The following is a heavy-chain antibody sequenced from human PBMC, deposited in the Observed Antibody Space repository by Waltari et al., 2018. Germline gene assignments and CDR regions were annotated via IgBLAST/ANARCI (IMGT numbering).Heavy chain of an antibody. V-gene: IGHV3-7*01. CDR1: GFTLSSFW. CDR3: ATSGWYCFDY. D-gene: IGHD6-19*01. J-gene: IGHJ4*02. CDR2: IKQDGREK. Sequence: EVQLVESGGGLVQPGGSLRLSCAASGFTLSSFWMNWVRQTPGKGLEGGAGIKQDGREKYYADSVKGRFTISRDNAKNSLYLQMNSLRAEDTAVYYCATSGWYCFDYWGQGTLVTVSS.